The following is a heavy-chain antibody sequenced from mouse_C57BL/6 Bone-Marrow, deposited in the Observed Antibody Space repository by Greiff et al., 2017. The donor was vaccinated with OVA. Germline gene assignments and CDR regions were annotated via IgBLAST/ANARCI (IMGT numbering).Heavy chain of an antibody. D-gene: IGHD2-1*01. CDR2: ITPSTGGP. Sequence: QVQLQQPGTELVKPGASVTLSCKASGYTFPSYWMHWLKPRPGQGLEWIGTITPSTGGPNYNEKFKSKATLTVDKSSSTAYMQLSSLTSEDSAVYYCARSKVSMVKRGFAYWGQGTLVTVSA. V-gene: IGHV1-53*01. CDR1: GYTFPSYW. J-gene: IGHJ3*01. CDR3: ARSKVSMVKRGFAY.